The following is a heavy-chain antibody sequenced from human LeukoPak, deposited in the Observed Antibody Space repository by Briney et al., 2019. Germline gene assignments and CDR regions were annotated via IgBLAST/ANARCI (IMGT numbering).Heavy chain of an antibody. CDR1: GFTFSSYE. CDR2: ISSSGSTI. D-gene: IGHD1-26*01. CDR3: AKDRGSGSYRTGFGL. Sequence: GGSLRLSCAASGFTFSSYEMNWVRQAPGKGLEWVSYISSSGSTIYYADSVKGRFTISRDNAKNSLYLQMNTLRSEDTAVYYCAKDRGSGSYRTGFGLWGQGTMVTVSS. J-gene: IGHJ3*01. V-gene: IGHV3-48*03.